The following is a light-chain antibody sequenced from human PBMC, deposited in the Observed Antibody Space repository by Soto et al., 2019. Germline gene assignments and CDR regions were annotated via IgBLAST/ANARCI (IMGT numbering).Light chain of an antibody. CDR1: SSDVGGYNY. V-gene: IGLV2-11*01. J-gene: IGLJ3*02. Sequence: ALTQPRSVSGSPGQSVTISCTGTSSDVGGYNYVSWYQQHPGKAPKLMIYDVSKRPSGVPDRFSGSKSGNTASLTISGLQAEDEADYSCCSYAGSYTWVFGGGTKLTVL. CDR2: DVS. CDR3: CSYAGSYTWV.